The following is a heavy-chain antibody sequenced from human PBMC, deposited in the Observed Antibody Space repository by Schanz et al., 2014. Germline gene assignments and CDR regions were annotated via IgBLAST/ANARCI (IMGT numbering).Heavy chain of an antibody. CDR3: ARGYGDSPTDF. CDR1: GGTFNSYT. J-gene: IGHJ4*02. D-gene: IGHD4-17*01. Sequence: QVQLVQSGAEVKKPGSSMKVSCKASGGTFNSYTINWVRQAPGQGLEWMGMINPSGGSTTYAQKFQGRVTMTRDTSTSTVYMELSSLRSEDTAVYYCARGYGDSPTDFWGQGTLVTVSS. CDR2: INPSGGST. V-gene: IGHV1-46*02.